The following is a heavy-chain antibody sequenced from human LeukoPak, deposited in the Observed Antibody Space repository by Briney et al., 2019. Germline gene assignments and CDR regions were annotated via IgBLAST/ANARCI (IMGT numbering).Heavy chain of an antibody. V-gene: IGHV1-2*02. CDR2: ISPNSDDT. CDR1: GYTFTGYY. Sequence: ASVKVSCKASGYTFTGYYLHWVRQAPGQGHELMGWISPNSDDTNYAQKFRGRVNMTRDTSISTAYMELSRLRSDDTAIYYCARGGFDYWGQGTLVTVSS. CDR3: ARGGFDY. J-gene: IGHJ4*02.